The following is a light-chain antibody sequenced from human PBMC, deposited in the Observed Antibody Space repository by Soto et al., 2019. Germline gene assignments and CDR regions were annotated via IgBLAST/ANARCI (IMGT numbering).Light chain of an antibody. CDR1: SSDVGGYNF. CDR2: EVA. J-gene: IGLJ3*02. Sequence: QSVLAQTASVSGSPGQSMTISCTGTSSDVGGYNFVSWYQQHPGKAPKLIVHEVANRLSGVSGRFSGSKSGNTAFLTISGLQAEDEAVYYCCSHSSSITWMFGGGTQLTVL. CDR3: CSHSSSITWM. V-gene: IGLV2-14*03.